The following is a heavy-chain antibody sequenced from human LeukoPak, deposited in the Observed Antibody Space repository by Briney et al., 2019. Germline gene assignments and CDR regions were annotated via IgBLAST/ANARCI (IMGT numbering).Heavy chain of an antibody. J-gene: IGHJ4*02. CDR3: ARTSHCGGDCYMLFDY. D-gene: IGHD2-21*01. Sequence: GASVKVSCKASGYTFTSYDINWVRQATGQGLEWMGWMNPNSGNTGYAQKFQGRVTITRNTSISTAYMELSSLRSEDTAVYYCARTSHCGGDCYMLFDYWGQGTLVTVSP. CDR1: GYTFTSYD. CDR2: MNPNSGNT. V-gene: IGHV1-8*03.